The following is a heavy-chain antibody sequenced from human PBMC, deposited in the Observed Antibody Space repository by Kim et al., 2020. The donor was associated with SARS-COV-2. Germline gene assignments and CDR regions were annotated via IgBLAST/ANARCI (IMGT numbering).Heavy chain of an antibody. J-gene: IGHJ5*02. CDR3: ARDSGLYVVVAATSQRGVGWFDP. CDR1: GGSISSGGYY. Sequence: SETLSLTCTVSGGSISSGGYYWSWIRQHPGKGLEWIGYIYYSGSTYYNPSLKSRVTISVDTSKNQFSLKLSSVTAADTVVYYCARDSGLYVVVAATSQRGVGWFDPWGQGTLVTVSS. V-gene: IGHV4-31*03. CDR2: IYYSGST. D-gene: IGHD2-15*01.